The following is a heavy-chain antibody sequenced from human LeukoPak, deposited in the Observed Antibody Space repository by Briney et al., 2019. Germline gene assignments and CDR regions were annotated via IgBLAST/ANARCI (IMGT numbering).Heavy chain of an antibody. V-gene: IGHV4-30-2*01. CDR1: GGSISSGGYY. CDR2: IYHSGST. J-gene: IGHJ4*02. D-gene: IGHD3-3*01. CDR3: ARARGIFGVVLDY. Sequence: SETLSLTCTVSGGSISSGGYYWSWIRQPPGKGLEWIGYIYHSGSTYYTPSLKSRVTISVDRSKNQFSLKLSSVTAADTAVYYCARARGIFGVVLDYWGQGTLVTVSS.